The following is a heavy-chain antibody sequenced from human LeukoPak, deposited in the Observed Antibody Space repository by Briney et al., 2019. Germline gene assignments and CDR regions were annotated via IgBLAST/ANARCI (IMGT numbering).Heavy chain of an antibody. Sequence: SGGSLRLSCAASGFTFSSYSMSWVRQAPGKGLEWVGRIKSKTDGGTTDYAAPVKGRFTISRDDSKNTLYLQMNSLKTEDTAVYYCTTDSSQWLGPFDYWGQGTLVTVSS. D-gene: IGHD6-19*01. CDR2: IKSKTDGGTT. J-gene: IGHJ4*02. CDR3: TTDSSQWLGPFDY. CDR1: GFTFSSYS. V-gene: IGHV3-15*01.